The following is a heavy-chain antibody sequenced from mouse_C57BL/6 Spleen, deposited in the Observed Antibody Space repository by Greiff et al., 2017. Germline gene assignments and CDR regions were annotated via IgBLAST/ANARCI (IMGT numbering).Heavy chain of an antibody. CDR2: ISSGGSYT. J-gene: IGHJ4*01. V-gene: IGHV5-6*02. Sequence: EVKLVESGGDLVKPGGSLKLSCAASGFTFSSYGMSWVRQTPDKRLEWVATISSGGSYTYYPDSVKGRFTISRDNAKNTLYLQMSGLKSEDTAMYYCARRGMDYWGQGTSVTVSS. CDR3: ARRGMDY. CDR1: GFTFSSYG.